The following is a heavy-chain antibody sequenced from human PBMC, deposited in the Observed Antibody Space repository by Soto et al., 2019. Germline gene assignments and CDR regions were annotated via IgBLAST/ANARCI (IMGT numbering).Heavy chain of an antibody. D-gene: IGHD2-15*01. CDR2: ISGSGGST. CDR1: GFTFSSYA. CDR3: ANGDINYYYYYMDV. Sequence: GGSLRLSCAASGFTFSSYAMSWVRQAPGKGLEWVSAISGSGGSTYYADSVKGRFTISRDNSKNTLYLQMNSLRAEDTAVYYCANGDINYYYYYMDVWGKGTTVTVSS. J-gene: IGHJ6*03. V-gene: IGHV3-23*01.